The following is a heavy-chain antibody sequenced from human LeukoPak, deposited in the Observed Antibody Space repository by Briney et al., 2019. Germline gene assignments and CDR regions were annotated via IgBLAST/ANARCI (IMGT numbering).Heavy chain of an antibody. Sequence: PGKSLRLSCAASGFTFSSYAMHWVRQAPGKGLEWVAVLSYDGSNTYHADSVKGRFTISRDNCKNTLYLQMNSLRPEDTAVYYCARVPGIAATAYYYYAMDVWGQGTTVTVSS. CDR2: LSYDGSNT. CDR1: GFTFSSYA. CDR3: ARVPGIAATAYYYYAMDV. D-gene: IGHD6-13*01. J-gene: IGHJ6*02. V-gene: IGHV3-30-3*01.